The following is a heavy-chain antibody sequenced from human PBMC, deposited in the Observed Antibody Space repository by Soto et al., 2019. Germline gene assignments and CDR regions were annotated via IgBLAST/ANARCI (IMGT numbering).Heavy chain of an antibody. D-gene: IGHD4-17*01. Sequence: QVQLQQWGAGLLKPSETLSLTCAVYGGSFSGYYWSWIRQPPGKGLEWIGEINHSGSTNYNPSLRSRVTISVDTSKNQFSLKLSSVTAADTAVYYCARDGLRNFDYWGQGTLVTVSS. CDR1: GGSFSGYY. CDR3: ARDGLRNFDY. CDR2: INHSGST. V-gene: IGHV4-34*01. J-gene: IGHJ4*02.